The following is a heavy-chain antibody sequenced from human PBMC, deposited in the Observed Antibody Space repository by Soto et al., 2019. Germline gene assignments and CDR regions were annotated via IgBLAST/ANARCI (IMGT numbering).Heavy chain of an antibody. CDR1: GFAFSNFA. V-gene: IGHV3-23*01. D-gene: IGHD6-13*01. J-gene: IGHJ5*02. Sequence: EAQLLESGGGLVQPGGSLRLSCAASGFAFSNFAMSWVRQAPGKGLEWVSAIGSGSRGTHYAESVEDRFTTSRADSKNTLYLQLHTLPAAATAVYYCAAPRAAVPHTRYFDPWGQGTPVTVSP. CDR3: AAPRAAVPHTRYFDP. CDR2: IGSGSRGT.